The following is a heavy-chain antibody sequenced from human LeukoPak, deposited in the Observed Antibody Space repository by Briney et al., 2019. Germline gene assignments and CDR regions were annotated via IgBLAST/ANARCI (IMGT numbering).Heavy chain of an antibody. Sequence: PGGSLRLSCAASGFTFSSYAMNWVRQAPGKGLEWVSTISGGGGSTYYADSVKGRFTISRDNSKNTLYLEMNSLRPEDTALYYCAKDERVYGTNAGTLLDYWGQGTLVSVSS. J-gene: IGHJ4*02. D-gene: IGHD4/OR15-4a*01. CDR2: ISGGGGST. CDR3: AKDERVYGTNAGTLLDY. CDR1: GFTFSSYA. V-gene: IGHV3-23*01.